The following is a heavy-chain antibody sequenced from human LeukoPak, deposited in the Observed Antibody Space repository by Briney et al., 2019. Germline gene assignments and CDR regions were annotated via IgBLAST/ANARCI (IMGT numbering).Heavy chain of an antibody. D-gene: IGHD1-26*01. V-gene: IGHV3-23*01. Sequence: GGSLRLSCAASKFAFSSYAMSWVRQAPGKGLEWVSAISGGGGNTYYADSVKGRFTISRDNSKNTLYLQMNSLRAEDTAVYYCGKNRYSGSLSPFDIWGQGTMVTVSS. CDR3: GKNRYSGSLSPFDI. CDR2: ISGGGGNT. CDR1: KFAFSSYA. J-gene: IGHJ3*02.